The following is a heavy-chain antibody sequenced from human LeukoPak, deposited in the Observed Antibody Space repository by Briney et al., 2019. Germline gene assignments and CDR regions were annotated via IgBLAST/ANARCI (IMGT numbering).Heavy chain of an antibody. CDR2: ISSSSSYI. CDR3: ARDTFGYCSSTSCREGAFDI. CDR1: GFTFSSYS. D-gene: IGHD2-2*01. Sequence: GGSLRLSCAASGFTFSSYSMNWVRQAPGKGLEWVSSISSSSSYIYYADSVKGRFTISRDNAKNSLYLQMNSLRAEDTAVYYCARDTFGYCSSTSCREGAFDIWGQGTMVTVSS. J-gene: IGHJ3*02. V-gene: IGHV3-21*01.